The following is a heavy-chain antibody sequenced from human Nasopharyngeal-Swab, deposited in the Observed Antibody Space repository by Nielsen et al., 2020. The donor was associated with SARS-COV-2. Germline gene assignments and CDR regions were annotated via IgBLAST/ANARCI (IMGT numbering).Heavy chain of an antibody. J-gene: IGHJ3*02. Sequence: ASVKLSCKVSGYTLTELSMHWVRQAPGKGLEWMGGFDPEDGETIYAQKFQGRVTMTEDTSTDTAYMELSSLRSEDTAVYYCATTSALTIAVGGEGAFDIWGQGTMVTVSS. CDR2: FDPEDGET. D-gene: IGHD6-19*01. CDR1: GYTLTELS. CDR3: ATTSALTIAVGGEGAFDI. V-gene: IGHV1-24*01.